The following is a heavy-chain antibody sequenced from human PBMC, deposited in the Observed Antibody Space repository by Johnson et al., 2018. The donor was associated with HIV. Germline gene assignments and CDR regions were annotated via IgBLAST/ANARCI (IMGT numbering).Heavy chain of an antibody. CDR2: ISSSGITI. V-gene: IGHV3-48*04. D-gene: IGHD1-1*01. CDR1: QFTFSSYA. Sequence: VQLVESGGGVVQPGRSLRLSCRASQFTFSSYAMHWVRQAPGKGLEWVSYISSSGITIYYADSVKGRFTISRDNAKNSLYLQMNSLRVEDTAVYYCARTDYGDWNDAYDAFDIWGQGTMGTVSS. CDR3: ARTDYGDWNDAYDAFDI. J-gene: IGHJ3*02.